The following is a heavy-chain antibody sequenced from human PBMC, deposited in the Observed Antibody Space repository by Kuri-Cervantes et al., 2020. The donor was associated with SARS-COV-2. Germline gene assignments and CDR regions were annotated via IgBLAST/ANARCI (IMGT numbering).Heavy chain of an antibody. CDR3: ARSYYDFWSGYSPFDY. CDR1: GYSVSSGHC. J-gene: IGHJ4*02. Sequence: GSLRLSCSVSGYSVSSGHCWGWIRQPPGKGLEWIGSVFYDGRTYYNPSLKSRVTISVDTSKNQFSLKLSSVTAADTAVYYCARSYYDFWSGYSPFDYWGQGTLVTVSS. V-gene: IGHV4-38-2*02. D-gene: IGHD3-3*01. CDR2: VFYDGRT.